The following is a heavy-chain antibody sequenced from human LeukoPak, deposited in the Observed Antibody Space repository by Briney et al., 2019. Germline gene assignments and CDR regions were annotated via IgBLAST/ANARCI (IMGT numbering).Heavy chain of an antibody. CDR2: ISYDGSNK. Sequence: GGSLRLSCAVSGFIFNKAWMSWVRQAPGKGLEWVAVISYDGSNKYYADSVKGRFTISRDNSKNTLYLQMNSLRAEDTAVYYCAKEESQWLVRPGFDYWGQGTLVTVSS. CDR3: AKEESQWLVRPGFDY. D-gene: IGHD6-19*01. CDR1: GFIFNKAW. J-gene: IGHJ4*02. V-gene: IGHV3-30*18.